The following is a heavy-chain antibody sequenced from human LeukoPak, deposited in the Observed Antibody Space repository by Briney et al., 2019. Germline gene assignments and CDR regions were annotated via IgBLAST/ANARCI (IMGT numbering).Heavy chain of an antibody. D-gene: IGHD1-26*01. CDR1: GFTFSSYW. V-gene: IGHV3-7*01. CDR3: ARSMYSGSYGAFDI. Sequence: GGSLRLSCAASGFTFSSYWMSWVRQAPGKGLEWVANIKQDGSEKYYVDSVKGRFTISRDNAKNSLYLQMNSPRAEDTAVYYCARSMYSGSYGAFDIWGQGTMVTVSS. CDR2: IKQDGSEK. J-gene: IGHJ3*02.